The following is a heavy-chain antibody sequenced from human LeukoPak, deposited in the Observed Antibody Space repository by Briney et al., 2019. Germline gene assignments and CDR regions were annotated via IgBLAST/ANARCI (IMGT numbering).Heavy chain of an antibody. Sequence: SETLSLTCAVYGGSFSGYYWSWIRQPPGKGLEWIGEINHSGSTNYNPSLKSRVTMSVDTSKNQFSLKLSSVTAADTAVYYCAREGPLFNGDYVDWFDPWGQGTLVTVSS. D-gene: IGHD4-17*01. V-gene: IGHV4-34*01. J-gene: IGHJ5*02. CDR1: GGSFSGYY. CDR3: AREGPLFNGDYVDWFDP. CDR2: INHSGST.